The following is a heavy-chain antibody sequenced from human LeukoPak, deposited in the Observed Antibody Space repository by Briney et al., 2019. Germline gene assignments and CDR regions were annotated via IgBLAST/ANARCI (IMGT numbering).Heavy chain of an antibody. CDR3: AREGGGCSSTSCYAGDFDY. Sequence: SETLSLTCTVSGGSISSYYWSWIRQPAGKGLEWIGRIYTSGSTNYNPSPKSRVTMSVDTSKNQFSLKLSSVTAADTAVYYCAREGGGCSSTSCYAGDFDYWGQGTLVTVSS. CDR2: IYTSGST. V-gene: IGHV4-4*07. D-gene: IGHD2-2*01. CDR1: GGSISSYY. J-gene: IGHJ4*02.